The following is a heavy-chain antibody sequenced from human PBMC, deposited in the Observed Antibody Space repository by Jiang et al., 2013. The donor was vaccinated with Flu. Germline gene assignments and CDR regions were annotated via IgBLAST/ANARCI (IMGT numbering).Heavy chain of an antibody. CDR2: ISSSRSTT. J-gene: IGHJ4*02. CDR3: ARALAAAGTGFDY. CDR1: GFAFSTYS. V-gene: IGHV3-48*02. Sequence: RLSCAASGFAFSTYSMNWVRQAPGKGLEWVSYISSSRSTTYNADSVKGRFTISRDNAKNSLYLQMNSLRDEDTAVYYCARALAAAGTGFDYWGQGTLVTVSS. D-gene: IGHD6-13*01.